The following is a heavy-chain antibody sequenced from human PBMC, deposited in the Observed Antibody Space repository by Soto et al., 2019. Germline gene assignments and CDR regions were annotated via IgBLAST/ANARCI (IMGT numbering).Heavy chain of an antibody. Sequence: SETLSLTCTVSGGSITSGDYYWSWIRQPPGKGLEWIGYIYYSGSTYYNPSLKSRVTISVDTSKNQFSLKLSSVTAADTAVYYCARVDDGGNYGMDVWGQGTTVTVSS. CDR3: ARVDDGGNYGMDV. CDR2: IYYSGST. D-gene: IGHD4-17*01. CDR1: GGSITSGDYY. J-gene: IGHJ6*02. V-gene: IGHV4-30-4*01.